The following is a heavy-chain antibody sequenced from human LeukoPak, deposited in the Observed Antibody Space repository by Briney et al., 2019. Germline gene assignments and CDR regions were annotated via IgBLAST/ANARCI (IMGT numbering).Heavy chain of an antibody. V-gene: IGHV3-48*03. Sequence: GGSLRLSCAASGFRFSNYEMNWVRQAPGKGLEWVSYISSSGNSIKYADSVRGRFTISRDNAKNSVYLQMNSLRAEDTAVYYCARDYHYYDSKWFYPWGQGTLVTVSS. CDR3: ARDYHYYDSKWFYP. CDR2: ISSSGNSI. CDR1: GFRFSNYE. D-gene: IGHD3-22*01. J-gene: IGHJ5*02.